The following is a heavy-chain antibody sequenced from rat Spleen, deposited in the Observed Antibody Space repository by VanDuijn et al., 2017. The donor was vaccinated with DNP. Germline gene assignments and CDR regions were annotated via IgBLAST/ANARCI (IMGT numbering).Heavy chain of an antibody. V-gene: IGHV5-25*01. Sequence: EVQLVESGGGLVQPGRSMKLSCAASGFTFSHYYMAWVRQAPTKGLEWVASISTGGGNTYYRDSVEGRFIISRDNAKRTLYLQMDSLRSEDTATYYLARQAYTTDYYFDYWGQGVMVTVSS. CDR2: ISTGGGNT. CDR1: GFTFSHYY. J-gene: IGHJ2*01. D-gene: IGHD1-6*01. CDR3: ARQAYTTDYYFDY.